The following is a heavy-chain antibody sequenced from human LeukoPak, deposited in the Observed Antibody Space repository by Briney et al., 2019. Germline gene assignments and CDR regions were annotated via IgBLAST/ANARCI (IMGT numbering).Heavy chain of an antibody. D-gene: IGHD1-26*01. V-gene: IGHV3-74*01. CDR1: GFTLSSYW. J-gene: IGHJ4*02. Sequence: PGGSLRLSCAASGFTLSSYWMHWVRQGPGKRPVWVSRISPDGSDTSYADSVKGRFTISRDNAKNTLYLQMNSLRVEDTAVYYCVRGAYSGSLDYWGQGTLVTVSS. CDR3: VRGAYSGSLDY. CDR2: ISPDGSDT.